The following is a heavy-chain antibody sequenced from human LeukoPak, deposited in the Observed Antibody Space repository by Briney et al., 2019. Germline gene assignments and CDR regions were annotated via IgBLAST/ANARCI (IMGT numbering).Heavy chain of an antibody. CDR3: ARGHTAMVTDLDY. J-gene: IGHJ4*02. Sequence: SETLSLTCTVSGGSISSSSYYWGWIRQPPEKGLEWIGSIYYSGSTYYNPSLKSRVTISVDTSKNQFSLKLSSVTAADTAVYYCARGHTAMVTDLDYWGQGTLVTVSS. CDR2: IYYSGST. D-gene: IGHD5-18*01. CDR1: GGSISSSSYY. V-gene: IGHV4-39*07.